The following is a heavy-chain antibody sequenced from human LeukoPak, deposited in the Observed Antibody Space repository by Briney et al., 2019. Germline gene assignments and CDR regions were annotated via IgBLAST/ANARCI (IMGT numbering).Heavy chain of an antibody. V-gene: IGHV3-7*01. CDR3: ARGGSYIDN. Sequence: GGSLRLSCTASGFTFSSYWMSWVRQTPGKRPEWVANIKQDGSEKYYVDSMKGRFAIPRDNAKNSLYLQMNSLRAEDTAVYYCARGGSYIDNWGQGTLVTVSS. CDR1: GFTFSSYW. CDR2: IKQDGSEK. D-gene: IGHD2-21*01. J-gene: IGHJ4*02.